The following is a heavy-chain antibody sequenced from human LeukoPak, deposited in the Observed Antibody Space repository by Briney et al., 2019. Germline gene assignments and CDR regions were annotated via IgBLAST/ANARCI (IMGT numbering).Heavy chain of an antibody. V-gene: IGHV3-23*01. D-gene: IGHD3-10*01. CDR1: GFTFSSYA. J-gene: IGHJ4*02. CDR2: ISGSGGGT. CDR3: AKCYYYGSVKRTFFDY. Sequence: PGGSLRLSCAASGFTFSSYATSWVRQAPGKGLEWVSAISGSGGGTYYADSVKGRFTISRDNSKNTLYLQMNSLRAEDTAVYYCAKCYYYGSVKRTFFDYWGQGTLVTVSS.